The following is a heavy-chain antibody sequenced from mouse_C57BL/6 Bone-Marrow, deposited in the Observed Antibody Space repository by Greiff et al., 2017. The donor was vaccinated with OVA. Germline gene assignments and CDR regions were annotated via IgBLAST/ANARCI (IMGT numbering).Heavy chain of an antibody. J-gene: IGHJ3*01. CDR1: GFTFRDYG. Sequence: EVKLVESGGGLVKPGGSLKLSCAASGFTFRDYGMHWVRQAPEKGLEWVAYISSGSSTIYYADTVKGRFTISRDNAKNTLFLQMTSLRSEYTAMYYCARSYYSNYGVFAWFAYWGQGTLVTVSA. D-gene: IGHD2-5*01. V-gene: IGHV5-17*01. CDR2: ISSGSSTI. CDR3: ARSYYSNYGVFAWFAY.